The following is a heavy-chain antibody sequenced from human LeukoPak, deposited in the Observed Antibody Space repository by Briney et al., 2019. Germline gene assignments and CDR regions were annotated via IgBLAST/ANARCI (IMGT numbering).Heavy chain of an antibody. J-gene: IGHJ4*02. V-gene: IGHV3-23*01. CDR2: ISDRGDKR. CDR1: GFTFSNYA. D-gene: IGHD1-26*01. CDR3: AKDWSCDY. Sequence: GGSLRLSCAVSGFTFSNYAMTWVRQAPEKGLEWVSAISDRGDKRYYADSVKGRFTISRDNSKSTVYLQMSSLRAEDTAIYYCAKDWSCDYWGQGTLVTVSS.